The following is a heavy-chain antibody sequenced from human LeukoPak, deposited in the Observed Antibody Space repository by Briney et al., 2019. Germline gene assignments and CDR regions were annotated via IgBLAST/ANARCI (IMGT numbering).Heavy chain of an antibody. J-gene: IGHJ4*02. D-gene: IGHD6-19*01. CDR2: IYTGGDT. CDR3: ARGLSGRGWYVDY. V-gene: IGHV3-66*01. CDR1: GFTVSSNY. Sequence: GGSLRLSCAASGFTVSSNYMSWVRQAPGKGLEWVSVIYTGGDTYYADSVKGRFTISRDNSKNTLYLQMNSLKAEDRAVYYCARGLSGRGWYVDYWGQGTLVTVSS.